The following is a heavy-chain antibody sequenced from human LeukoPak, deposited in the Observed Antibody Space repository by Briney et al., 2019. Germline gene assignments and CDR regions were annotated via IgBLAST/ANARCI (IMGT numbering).Heavy chain of an antibody. CDR3: ARDSDYDFWSGLQGTDYMDV. D-gene: IGHD3-3*01. V-gene: IGHV4-4*07. CDR2: IYTSGST. J-gene: IGHJ6*03. CDR1: GGSISSYY. Sequence: PSETLSLTCTVSGGSISSYYWSWIRQPAGKGLEWIGRIYTSGSTNYNPSLKSRVTMSVDTSKNQFSLKLSSVTAADTAVYYCARDSDYDFWSGLQGTDYMDVWGKGTTVTVSS.